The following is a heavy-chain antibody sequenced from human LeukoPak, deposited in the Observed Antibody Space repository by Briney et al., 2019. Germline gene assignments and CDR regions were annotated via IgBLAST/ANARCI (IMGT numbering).Heavy chain of an antibody. CDR3: ARDWAY. CDR1: GGSISSYY. Sequence: PSETLSLTCTVSGGSISSYYWNWIRQPAGKGLEWIGHIYTSGSANYNPALKSRVTISVDTSKNQFSLKLSSVTAEDTAAYYCARDWAYWGQGTLVTVSS. CDR2: IYTSGSA. D-gene: IGHD3-16*01. J-gene: IGHJ4*02. V-gene: IGHV4-4*07.